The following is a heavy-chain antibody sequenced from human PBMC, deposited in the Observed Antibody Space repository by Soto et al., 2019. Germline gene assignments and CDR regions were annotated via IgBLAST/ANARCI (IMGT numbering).Heavy chain of an antibody. D-gene: IGHD1-26*01. CDR1: GFTFSGYW. CDR3: ARVVATTCH. V-gene: IGHV3-74*01. Sequence: GGSLRLSCAASGFTFSGYWMHWVRQVPGKGLVWVSRINSDGSITGYADSVKGRFTISRENAKNTLYLQMSNLRVEDTAVYFCARVVATTCHWGQGTLVTVS. CDR2: INSDGSIT. J-gene: IGHJ4*02.